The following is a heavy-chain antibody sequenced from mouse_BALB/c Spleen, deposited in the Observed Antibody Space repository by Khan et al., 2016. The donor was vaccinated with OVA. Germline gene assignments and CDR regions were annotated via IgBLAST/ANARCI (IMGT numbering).Heavy chain of an antibody. CDR3: TRQLRIRGFPY. V-gene: IGHV1S136*01. D-gene: IGHD1-2*01. Sequence: VQLKESGPELVKPGASVKMSCMASGYTFTSYVIHWVRQKPGQDLEWIGYIYPYNDDTQYNEKFKGKATLTSDKSSSPAFMELSRLTSEDFAVYYCTRQLRIRGFPYWGQGTLVTVSA. CDR2: IYPYNDDT. J-gene: IGHJ3*01. CDR1: GYTFTSYV.